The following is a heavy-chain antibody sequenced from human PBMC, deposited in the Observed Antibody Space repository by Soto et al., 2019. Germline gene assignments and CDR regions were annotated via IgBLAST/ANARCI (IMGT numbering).Heavy chain of an antibody. Sequence: EVQLVESGGGLVKPGGSLRLSCAASGFTFSSYSMNWVRQAPGKGLEWVSSISSSSSYIYYADSVKGRFTISRDNAKNLLYLQMNSLRAEDTAVYYCARGTGYCSGGSCRADAFDIWGQGTMVTVSS. CDR3: ARGTGYCSGGSCRADAFDI. CDR2: ISSSSSYI. D-gene: IGHD2-15*01. V-gene: IGHV3-21*01. J-gene: IGHJ3*02. CDR1: GFTFSSYS.